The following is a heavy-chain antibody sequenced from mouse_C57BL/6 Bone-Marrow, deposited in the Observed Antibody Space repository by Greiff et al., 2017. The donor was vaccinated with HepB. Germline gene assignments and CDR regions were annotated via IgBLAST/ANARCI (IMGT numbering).Heavy chain of an antibody. V-gene: IGHV1-85*01. D-gene: IGHD1-1*01. J-gene: IGHJ1*03. CDR3: ASRLYYYGSSYTSYWYFDV. CDR2: IYPRDGST. CDR1: GYTFTSYD. Sequence: VKLMESGPELVKPGASVKLSCKASGYTFTSYDINWVKQRPGQGLEWIGWIYPRDGSTKYNEKFKGKATLTVDTSSSTAYMELHSLTSEDSAVYFCASRLYYYGSSYTSYWYFDVWGTGTTVTVSS.